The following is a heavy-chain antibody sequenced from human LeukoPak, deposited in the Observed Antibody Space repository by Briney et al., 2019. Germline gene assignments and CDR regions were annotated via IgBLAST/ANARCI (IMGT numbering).Heavy chain of an antibody. CDR2: INHSVST. CDR1: GGFFSGYY. CDR3: ARVKKLDRLWNDY. D-gene: IGHD6-13*01. J-gene: IGHJ4*02. V-gene: IGHV4-34*01. Sequence: SETLSLICAVYGGFFSGYYWSWIRHPPGKGLEWIGDINHSVSTNYNPSLKSRVTISVDTSKNQFSLKLSSVTAADTAVYYCARVKKLDRLWNDYWGQGTLVTVSS.